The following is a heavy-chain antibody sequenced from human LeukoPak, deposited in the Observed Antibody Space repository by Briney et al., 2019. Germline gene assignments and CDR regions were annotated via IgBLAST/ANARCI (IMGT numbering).Heavy chain of an antibody. CDR3: ARGRGLHWFDP. CDR2: TYSSGST. CDR1: GVSSHSYY. D-gene: IGHD5/OR15-5a*01. Sequence: PSETLSLTCTGSGVSSHSYYWNWLGQPPGKGLEGIGYTYSSGSTNYNPSLKSRVTISVDTSKNQFSLKLSSVTAADTAVYYCARGRGLHWFDPWGQGTLVTVSS. V-gene: IGHV4-59*12. J-gene: IGHJ5*02.